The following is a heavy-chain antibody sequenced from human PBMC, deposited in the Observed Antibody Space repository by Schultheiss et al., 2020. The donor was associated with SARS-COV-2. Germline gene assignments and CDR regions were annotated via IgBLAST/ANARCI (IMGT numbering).Heavy chain of an antibody. D-gene: IGHD6-13*01. CDR2: TRNKANSYTT. Sequence: GGSLRLSCAASGFTVSSNYMDWVRQAPGKGLEWVGRTRNKANSYTTEYAASVKGRFTISRDDSKNTLYLQMNSLKTEDTAVYYCTTWYDAFDIWGQGTMVTVSS. CDR1: GFTVSSNY. V-gene: IGHV3-72*01. J-gene: IGHJ3*02. CDR3: TTWYDAFDI.